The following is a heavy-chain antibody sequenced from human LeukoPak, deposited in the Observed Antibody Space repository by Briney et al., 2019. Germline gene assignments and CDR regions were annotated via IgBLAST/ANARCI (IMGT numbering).Heavy chain of an antibody. V-gene: IGHV4-39*07. CDR2: TYYSGNT. CDR1: GGSVSSSSYY. CDR3: ARLVLLYLGEAIYGMDV. D-gene: IGHD3-10*01. Sequence: SETLSLTCTVSGGSVSSSSYYWGWIRQPPGKGLEWIGTTYYSGNTYYNPSLESRVTISIDTSKNQFSLKLTSVTAADTAMYYCARLVLLYLGEAIYGMDVWGQGTTVTVSS. J-gene: IGHJ6*02.